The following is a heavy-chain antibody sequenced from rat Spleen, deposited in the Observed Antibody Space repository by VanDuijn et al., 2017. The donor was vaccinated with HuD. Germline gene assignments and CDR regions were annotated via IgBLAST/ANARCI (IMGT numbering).Heavy chain of an antibody. V-gene: IGHV5-25*01. CDR2: ISTTGGNT. J-gene: IGHJ1*01. D-gene: IGHD1-12*03. Sequence: EVQLVESGGGLVQPGRSLKLSCAASGFTYSDYVMAWVRQAPTKGLEWVASISTTGGNTYYRDSVKGRFTISRDNAKSTLYLQMDSLRSEDTATHYCTRHAYYDGYYHWYFDFWGPGTMVTVSS. CDR1: GFTYSDYV. CDR3: TRHAYYDGYYHWYFDF.